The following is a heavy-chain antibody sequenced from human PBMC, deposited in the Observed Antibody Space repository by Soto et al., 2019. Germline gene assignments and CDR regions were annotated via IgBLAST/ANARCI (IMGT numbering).Heavy chain of an antibody. CDR3: ARGGSGYTWFNEF. Sequence: ASVKVSCKASGGLFSSYPSSWVRQVPGQGLEWMGGIIPVFQTAYYTQRFQGRVTITADESTNTAYMELSSLRSEDTAIYYCARGGSGYTWFNEFWGKGTLVTVSS. J-gene: IGHJ4*02. V-gene: IGHV1-69*13. CDR2: IIPVFQTA. CDR1: GGLFSSYP. D-gene: IGHD3-22*01.